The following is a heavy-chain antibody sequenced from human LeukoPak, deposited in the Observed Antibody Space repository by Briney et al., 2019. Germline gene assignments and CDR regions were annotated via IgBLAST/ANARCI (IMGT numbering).Heavy chain of an antibody. CDR1: GFTFSSYW. CDR3: VRDLRESDF. Sequence: GGSLRLSCAASGFTFSSYWMHWVRQAPGKGLVWVSRINPDGSTTNYADSVQGRLTISRDNAKNMLYPQMNSLRAEDTAVYYCVRDLRESDFWGQGTLVTVSS. J-gene: IGHJ4*02. V-gene: IGHV3-74*01. CDR2: INPDGSTT.